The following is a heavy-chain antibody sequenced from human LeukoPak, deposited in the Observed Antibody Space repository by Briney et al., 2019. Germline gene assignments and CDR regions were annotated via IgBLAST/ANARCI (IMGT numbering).Heavy chain of an antibody. J-gene: IGHJ1*01. CDR1: GFTFTSYA. CDR3: AKDLPNPGTSRHFQY. Sequence: LTGGSLRLSCAASGFTFTSYALSWVRQAPGKGLEWVSSISGSGGSTYYADSVKGRFTISRDNSKNTLYLQMNSLRAEDTAVYYCAKDLPNPGTSRHFQYRGQGTLVTVSS. CDR2: ISGSGGST. D-gene: IGHD2-8*01. V-gene: IGHV3-23*01.